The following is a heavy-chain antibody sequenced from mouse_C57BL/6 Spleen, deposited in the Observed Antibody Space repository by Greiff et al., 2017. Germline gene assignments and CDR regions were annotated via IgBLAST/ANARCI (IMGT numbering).Heavy chain of an antibody. CDR3: ARSPITTGAMDY. CDR2: INPNNGGT. Sequence: VQLKQSGPELVKPGASVKIPCKASGYTFTDYNMDWVKQSHGQSLEWIGDINPNNGGTIYNQKFKGKATLTVDKSSSTAYMELRSLTSEDTAVYYCARSPITTGAMDYWGQGTSVTVSS. D-gene: IGHD1-1*01. CDR1: GYTFTDYN. V-gene: IGHV1-18*01. J-gene: IGHJ4*01.